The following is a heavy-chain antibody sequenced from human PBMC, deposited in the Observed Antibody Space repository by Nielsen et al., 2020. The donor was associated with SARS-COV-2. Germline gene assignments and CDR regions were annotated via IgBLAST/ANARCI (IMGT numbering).Heavy chain of an antibody. CDR3: ARDSSGTYRRVDY. D-gene: IGHD3-22*01. Sequence: ASVKVSCKASGYTFTNNYMHWVRQAPGQGLEWMGIINPSGGSASYAQKFQGRVTMTRDTSTSTVYMELSSLRSDDTAVYYCARDSSGTYRRVDYWGQGTLVTVSS. CDR2: INPSGGSA. J-gene: IGHJ4*02. V-gene: IGHV1-46*01. CDR1: GYTFTNNY.